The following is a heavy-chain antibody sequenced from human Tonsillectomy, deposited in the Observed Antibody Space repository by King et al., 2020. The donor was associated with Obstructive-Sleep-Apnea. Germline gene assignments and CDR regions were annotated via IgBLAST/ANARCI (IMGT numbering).Heavy chain of an antibody. CDR1: GGTFSSYA. J-gene: IGHJ5*02. D-gene: IGHD2-2*01. CDR3: AREIPPRYCSSTSCPQGFDP. Sequence: QLVQSGAEVKKPGSSVKVSCKASGGTFSSYAISWVRQAPGQGLEWMGGIIPIFGTANYAQKFQGRVTITADESTSTAYMELSSLRSEDTAVYSCAREIPPRYCSSTSCPQGFDPWGQGTLVTVSS. CDR2: IIPIFGTA. V-gene: IGHV1-69*12.